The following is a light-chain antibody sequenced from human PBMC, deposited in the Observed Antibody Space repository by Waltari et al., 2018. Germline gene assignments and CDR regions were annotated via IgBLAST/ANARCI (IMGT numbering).Light chain of an antibody. CDR3: CSYAGDRTYV. V-gene: IGLV2-23*01. J-gene: IGLJ1*01. Sequence: QSALTQPASVSGSPGQSITISCTGTSRDVGSYNLVSWYQQKPGKAPKFMIYEGSKRPSGVSNRFSGSKSGNTASLTISGLQAEDEADYYCCSYAGDRTYVFGTGTKVTVL. CDR1: SRDVGSYNL. CDR2: EGS.